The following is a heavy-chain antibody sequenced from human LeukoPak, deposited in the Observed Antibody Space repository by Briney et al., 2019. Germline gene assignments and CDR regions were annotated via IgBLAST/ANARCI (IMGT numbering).Heavy chain of an antibody. CDR3: ARAVVVPAAINAFDI. D-gene: IGHD2-2*01. J-gene: IGHJ3*02. V-gene: IGHV1-69*04. CDR1: GGTFSSYA. Sequence: SVTVSCKASGGTFSSYAISWVRQAPGQGLEWMGRIIPILGIANYAQKFQGRVTITADKSTSTAYMELSSLRSEDTAVYYCARAVVVPAAINAFDIWGQGTMVTVAS. CDR2: IIPILGIA.